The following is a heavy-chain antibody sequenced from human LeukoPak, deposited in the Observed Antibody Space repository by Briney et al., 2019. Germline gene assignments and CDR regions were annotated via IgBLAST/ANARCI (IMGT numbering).Heavy chain of an antibody. J-gene: IGHJ4*02. CDR1: GGSISSYY. CDR2: IYTSGST. Sequence: SETLSLTCTVSGGSISSYYWSWIRQPPGKGLEWIGYIYTSGSTNYNPSLKSRVTISVDTSKNQFSLKLSSVTAADTAVYYCARGYCSCTSCYIDYLGQGTLVTVSS. CDR3: ARGYCSCTSCYIDY. V-gene: IGHV4-4*09. D-gene: IGHD2-2*02.